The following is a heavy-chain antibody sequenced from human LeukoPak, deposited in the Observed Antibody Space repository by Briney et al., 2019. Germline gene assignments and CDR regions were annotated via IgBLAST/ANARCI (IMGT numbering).Heavy chain of an antibody. V-gene: IGHV4-59*01. D-gene: IGHD6-13*01. J-gene: IGHJ6*02. Sequence: ASETLSLTCTVSGGSISNYYWIWIRQPPGKGPDWIGYFYYSGTTNYNPSLKSRVTISVDTSKNQFSLKLTSVTAADTAVYYCARGPYSSTSTYNSYYYGMDVWGQGTTVTVTS. CDR2: FYYSGTT. CDR3: ARGPYSSTSTYNSYYYGMDV. CDR1: GGSISNYY.